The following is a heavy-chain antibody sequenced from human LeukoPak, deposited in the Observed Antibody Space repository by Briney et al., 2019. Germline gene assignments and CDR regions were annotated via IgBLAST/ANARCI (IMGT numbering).Heavy chain of an antibody. D-gene: IGHD1-14*01. V-gene: IGHV4-59*01. CDR3: ASDNTVYPGNAFDS. CDR1: GGFISGYY. CDR2: IHSSGST. Sequence: PSETLALTCTVSGGFISGYYWNWIRQAPGKGREWVGDIHSSGSTNYSPSVKRRVTISVDTSKNQFSLKLSSVTAADTAFFYCASDNTVYPGNAFDSWGQGTMVTVSS. J-gene: IGHJ3*02.